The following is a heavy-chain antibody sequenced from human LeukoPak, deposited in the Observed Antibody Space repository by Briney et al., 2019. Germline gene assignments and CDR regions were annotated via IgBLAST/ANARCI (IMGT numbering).Heavy chain of an antibody. V-gene: IGHV3-9*01. CDR3: AELGITMIGGV. CDR1: GFTFDDYA. J-gene: IGHJ6*04. Sequence: GGSLRLAYAASGFTFDDYARHSGRQAPGKVLGWVSGIRWNSGSIGYADSVKGRFTVSRDNAKNSLYLQMNSLRAEDTAVYYCAELGITMIGGVWGKGTTVTISS. CDR2: IRWNSGSI. D-gene: IGHD3-10*02.